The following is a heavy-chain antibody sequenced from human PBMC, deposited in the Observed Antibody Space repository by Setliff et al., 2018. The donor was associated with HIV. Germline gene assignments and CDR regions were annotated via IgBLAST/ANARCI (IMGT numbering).Heavy chain of an antibody. D-gene: IGHD6-13*01. CDR2: IYYSGST. J-gene: IGHJ6*03. CDR1: GGSISSSSYY. Sequence: SETLSLTCTVSGGSISSSSYYWDWIRQPPGKGLEWIGSIYYSGSTYYNPSLKSRVTISVDTSKNQFSLKLSSVTAADTGVYYCARHRDPPGTSWIFYYFYMDLWGGGTTVTVSS. CDR3: ARHRDPPGTSWIFYYFYMDL. V-gene: IGHV4-39*01.